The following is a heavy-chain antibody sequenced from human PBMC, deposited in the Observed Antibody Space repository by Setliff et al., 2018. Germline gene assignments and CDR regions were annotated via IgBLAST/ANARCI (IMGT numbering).Heavy chain of an antibody. CDR3: ARGRAGHSGH. D-gene: IGHD6-19*01. CDR1: GGTFSDYY. CDR2: INHSGST. Sequence: PSETLSLTCAAYGGTFSDYYWTWIRQPPGKGLEWIGEINHSGSTNYNPSLRSRVTISVDTSKNQFSLKLSSVTAADTAVYYCARGRAGHSGHWGQGTLVTVSS. V-gene: IGHV4-34*01. J-gene: IGHJ4*02.